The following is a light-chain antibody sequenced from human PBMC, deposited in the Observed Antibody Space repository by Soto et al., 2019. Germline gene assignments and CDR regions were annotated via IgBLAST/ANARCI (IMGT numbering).Light chain of an antibody. V-gene: IGLV1-44*01. J-gene: IGLJ2*01. CDR1: SSNIGTNT. Sequence: QSVLTQPPSASGTPGQRVSISYSGGSSNIGTNTVNWYQHLPGTAPKLLIFSNDERPSGVPDRFSGSKSGTSASLAISGLQSDDEADYYCATWDDSLKGVVFGGGTKLTVL. CDR2: SND. CDR3: ATWDDSLKGVV.